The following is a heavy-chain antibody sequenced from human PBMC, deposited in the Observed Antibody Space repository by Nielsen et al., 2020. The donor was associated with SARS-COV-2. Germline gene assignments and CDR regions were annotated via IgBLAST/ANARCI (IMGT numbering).Heavy chain of an antibody. D-gene: IGHD3-10*01. CDR1: GFTFDDYA. CDR3: AKDHYGSVSYFDY. Sequence: SLKISCAASGFTFDDYAMHWVRQAPGKGLEWVSGISWNSGSIGYADSVKGRFTISRDNAKNSLYLQMNSLRAEDTALYYCAKDHYGSVSYFDYWGQGTLVTVSS. CDR2: ISWNSGSI. V-gene: IGHV3-9*01. J-gene: IGHJ4*02.